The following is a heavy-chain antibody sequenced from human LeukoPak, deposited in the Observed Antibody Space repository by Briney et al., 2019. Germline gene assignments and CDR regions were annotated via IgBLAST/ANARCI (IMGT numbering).Heavy chain of an antibody. CDR1: GGSISSYY. J-gene: IGHJ4*02. CDR3: ARQMASAGTAGFDF. CDR2: IYSTGST. D-gene: IGHD6-13*01. Sequence: SETLSLTCTVSGGSISSYYWSWIRQPAGKGLEWIGRIYSTGSTNYNPSLKSRVTMSVDTSKNQFSLRLRSVTAADTAVYYCARQMASAGTAGFDFWGRGALVTVSS. V-gene: IGHV4-4*07.